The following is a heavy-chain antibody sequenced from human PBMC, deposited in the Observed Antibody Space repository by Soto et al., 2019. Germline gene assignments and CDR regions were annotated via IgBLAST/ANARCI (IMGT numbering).Heavy chain of an antibody. V-gene: IGHV4-34*01. CDR3: ARADRIAAAGRFDY. D-gene: IGHD6-13*01. CDR1: GGSFSGFY. J-gene: IGHJ4*02. Sequence: SETLSLTCGVYGGSFSGFYWSWIRQPPGKGLEWIGEIHHSGSTNFNPSLKSRVTISVDTAKNQFSLKLSSVTAADTAVYYCARADRIAAAGRFDYWGQGTLVTVSS. CDR2: IHHSGST.